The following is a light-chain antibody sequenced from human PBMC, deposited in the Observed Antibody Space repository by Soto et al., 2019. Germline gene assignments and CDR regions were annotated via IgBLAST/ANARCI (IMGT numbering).Light chain of an antibody. CDR2: EVT. CDR1: SSDVGAYNS. V-gene: IGLV2-8*01. Sequence: QSVLTQPPSASGSAGQSVTISCTGTSSDVGAYNSVSWYQQHPGKAPKLIIHEVTKRPSGVPDRFSASKSGSTASLTVSGLQAEDEADYYCSSYTSTSSYVFGGGTKVTVL. J-gene: IGLJ1*01. CDR3: SSYTSTSSYV.